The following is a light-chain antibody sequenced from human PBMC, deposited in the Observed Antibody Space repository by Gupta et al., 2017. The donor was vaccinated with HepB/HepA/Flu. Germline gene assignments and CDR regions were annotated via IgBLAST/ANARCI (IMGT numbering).Light chain of an antibody. J-gene: IGKJ2*01. CDR1: QSLSSSY. CDR3: QQYDRSPGT. CDR2: DGS. Sequence: EIALTQSPATLSLSPGEGATLSCGASQSLSSSYLAWFQQKDGLAPRLLIYDGSMRATGFPDRFSGSGSGTDFTLTISRLEPEDFAVYYCQQYDRSPGTFGQGTKLEIK. V-gene: IGKV3D-20*01.